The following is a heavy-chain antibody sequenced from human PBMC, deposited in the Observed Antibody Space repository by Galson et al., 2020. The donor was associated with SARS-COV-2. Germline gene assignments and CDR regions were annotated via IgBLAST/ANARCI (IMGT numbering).Heavy chain of an antibody. D-gene: IGHD3-10*01. V-gene: IGHV4-31*03. CDR3: ARSEGYFFDY. CDR1: GGSISSGGYY. CDR2: VYYSGST. Sequence: SETLSLTCTVSGGSISSGGYYWSWIRQHPGKGLEWIGYVYYSGSTYYNPSLKSRVTISVDTSKNQFSLKLSSVAAADTAVYYCARSEGYFFDYWGQGTLVTVSS. J-gene: IGHJ4*02.